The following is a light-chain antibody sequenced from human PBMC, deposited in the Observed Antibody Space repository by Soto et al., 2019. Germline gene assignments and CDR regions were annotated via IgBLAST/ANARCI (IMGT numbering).Light chain of an antibody. J-gene: IGKJ1*01. CDR1: QSVSTK. CDR3: QLHDQVWT. Sequence: EMVMTQSPATLSVSLGERATLSCRASQSVSTKLVWYQQKPGQAPRLLIYGASTRATGIPARFSGSGSGTEFNLTISSLQSEDFAVYYCQLHDQVWTFGQGTKVEIK. V-gene: IGKV3-15*01. CDR2: GAS.